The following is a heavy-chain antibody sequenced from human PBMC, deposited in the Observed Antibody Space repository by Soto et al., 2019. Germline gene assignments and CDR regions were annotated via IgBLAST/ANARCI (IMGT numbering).Heavy chain of an antibody. CDR1: GFTFSSYG. CDR2: IWYDGSNK. CDR3: ARCDYYYGPMDV. J-gene: IGHJ6*02. Sequence: PGGSLRLSCAASGFTFSSYGMHWVRQAPGKGLEWMAVIWYDGSNKYYADSVKGRFTISRDNSKNTLYLQMNSLRAEDTAVYYCARCDYYYGPMDVWGQGTTVTVSS. D-gene: IGHD3-10*01. V-gene: IGHV3-33*01.